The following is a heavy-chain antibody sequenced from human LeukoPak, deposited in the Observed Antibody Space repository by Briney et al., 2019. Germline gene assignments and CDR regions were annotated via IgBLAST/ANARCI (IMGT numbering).Heavy chain of an antibody. J-gene: IGHJ3*02. D-gene: IGHD2-2*01. Sequence: SETLSLTCTVSGGSISSSSYYWGWIRQPPGKGLEWIGSIYYSGSTYYNPSLKSRVTISVDTSKNQFSLELTSVTTADTAVYHCARLDWATRRVFDIWGQGTVVTVSS. CDR2: IYYSGST. CDR1: GGSISSSSYY. CDR3: ARLDWATRRVFDI. V-gene: IGHV4-39*01.